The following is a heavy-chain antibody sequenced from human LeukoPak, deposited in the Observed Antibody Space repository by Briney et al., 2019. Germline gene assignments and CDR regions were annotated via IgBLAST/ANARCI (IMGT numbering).Heavy chain of an antibody. D-gene: IGHD3-16*02. J-gene: IGHJ4*02. V-gene: IGHV3-74*01. Sequence: TGGSPRLSCAASGFTFSSYWMHWVRQAPGKGLVWVSRINSDGSSTSYADSVKGRFTISRDNAKNTLYLQMNSLRAEDTAVYYCARVGIWGSYRYVGDWWGQGTLVTVSS. CDR3: ARVGIWGSYRYVGDW. CDR1: GFTFSSYW. CDR2: INSDGSST.